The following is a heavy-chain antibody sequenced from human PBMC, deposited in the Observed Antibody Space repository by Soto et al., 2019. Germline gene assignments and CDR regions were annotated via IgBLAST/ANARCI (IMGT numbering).Heavy chain of an antibody. Sequence: SETLSLTCTVSGGSVTNSSYYWGWIRQSPGKGLEWIGSVYYRGRSFSKSSVKSRVTISVDTSKNRFSLSLNSVTASDTAVYFCVSQRTTVPTQAYFDYWGPGALVTVSS. CDR3: VSQRTTVPTQAYFDY. V-gene: IGHV4-39*01. CDR2: VYYRGRS. CDR1: GGSVTNSSYY. J-gene: IGHJ4*02. D-gene: IGHD4-17*01.